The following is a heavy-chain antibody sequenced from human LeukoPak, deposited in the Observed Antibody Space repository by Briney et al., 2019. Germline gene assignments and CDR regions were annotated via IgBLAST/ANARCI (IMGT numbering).Heavy chain of an antibody. J-gene: IGHJ3*01. CDR1: GFTVSNNY. V-gene: IGHV3-53*01. CDR2: IYSGGST. CDR3: ATSRGRGALDL. Sequence: GGSLRLSCAASGFTVSNNYMSWVRQAPGKGLEWVSVIYSGGSTYYADSVKGRFTISRDSSKNTLYLQMNSLRAEDTAVYCCATSRGRGALDLWGQGTMVTVSS.